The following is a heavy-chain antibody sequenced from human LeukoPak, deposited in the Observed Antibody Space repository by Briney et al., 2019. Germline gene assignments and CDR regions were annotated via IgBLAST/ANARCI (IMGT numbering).Heavy chain of an antibody. Sequence: GGSLRLSCTASGFTFTSFVMSWVRQAPGKGLEWVSSISGSGDSTYYADSVKGRFSISRDNSEDTLYLQMNSLRVEDTAVYFCAKKSPQESPVGPYWYLALWGRGTLVTVSS. D-gene: IGHD1-26*01. CDR2: ISGSGDST. CDR3: AKKSPQESPVGPYWYLAL. CDR1: GFTFTSFV. J-gene: IGHJ2*01. V-gene: IGHV3-23*01.